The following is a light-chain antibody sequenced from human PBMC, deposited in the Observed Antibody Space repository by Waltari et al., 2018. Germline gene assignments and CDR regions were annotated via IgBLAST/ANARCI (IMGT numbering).Light chain of an antibody. CDR3: SSYAGSSKGV. J-gene: IGLJ2*01. Sequence: QSALTQPASVSGSPGQSITISCTGTSSAVGKYKPVSWYQQHPGKAPKLMIYAVSKRPSGVSDRFSGSKSGDMASLTISGLQPEDEAEYFCSSYAGSSKGVFGGGTKVTVL. V-gene: IGLV2-23*02. CDR2: AVS. CDR1: SSAVGKYKP.